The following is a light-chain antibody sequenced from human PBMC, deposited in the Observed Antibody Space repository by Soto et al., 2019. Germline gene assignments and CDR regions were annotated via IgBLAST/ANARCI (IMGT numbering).Light chain of an antibody. J-gene: IGLJ2*01. CDR2: EGS. CDR3: CSHAGDHVV. CDR1: SSDIGSYNF. V-gene: IGLV2-23*01. Sequence: QSALTQPASVSGSPGQSITISCTGTSSDIGSYNFVSWYQQHVGKAPKVMTYEGSKRPSGVSDRFSASKSGNTASLTISGLQAEDEADYYCCSHAGDHVVFGGGTKLTVL.